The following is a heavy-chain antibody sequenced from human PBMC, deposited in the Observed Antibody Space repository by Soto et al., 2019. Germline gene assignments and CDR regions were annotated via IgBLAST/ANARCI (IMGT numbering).Heavy chain of an antibody. V-gene: IGHV1-69*01. CDR2: ISPIFGTA. D-gene: IGHD5-12*01. J-gene: IGHJ4*02. Sequence: QVQLVQSGAEVKKPGSSVKVSCKASGGTFSSYAISWVRQAPGQELEWMGGISPIFGTANYAQKFQGRVTITADESRGTAYMELSSLRSEDTAVYYCARGRQMATLYFDYWGQGTLVTVSS. CDR1: GGTFSSYA. CDR3: ARGRQMATLYFDY.